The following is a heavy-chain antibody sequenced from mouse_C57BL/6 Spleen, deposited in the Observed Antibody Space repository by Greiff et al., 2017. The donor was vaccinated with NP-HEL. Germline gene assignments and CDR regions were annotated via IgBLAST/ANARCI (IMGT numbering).Heavy chain of an antibody. D-gene: IGHD1-1*01. V-gene: IGHV14-1*01. CDR2: IDPEDGDT. CDR3: TTYYGSLYAMDY. CDR1: GFNIKDYY. J-gene: IGHJ4*01. Sequence: VQLKQSGAELVRPGASVKLSCTASGFNIKDYYMHWVKQRPEQGLEWIGRIDPEDGDTEYAPKFQGKATMTADTSSNTAYLQLSSLTSEDTAVYYCTTYYGSLYAMDYWGQGTSVTVSS.